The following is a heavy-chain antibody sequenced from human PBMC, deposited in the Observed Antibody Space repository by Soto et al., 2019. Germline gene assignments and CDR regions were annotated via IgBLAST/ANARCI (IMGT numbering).Heavy chain of an antibody. CDR2: IWYDGSNK. Sequence: GSLRLSCAASGFTFSSYGMHWVRQAPGKGLEWVAVIWYDGSNKYYADSVKGRFTISRDNSKNTLYLQMNSLRAEDTAVYYCASQFVYYYDSSGGAALRGAFDIWGQGTMVSVSS. V-gene: IGHV3-33*01. D-gene: IGHD3-22*01. CDR3: ASQFVYYYDSSGGAALRGAFDI. J-gene: IGHJ3*02. CDR1: GFTFSSYG.